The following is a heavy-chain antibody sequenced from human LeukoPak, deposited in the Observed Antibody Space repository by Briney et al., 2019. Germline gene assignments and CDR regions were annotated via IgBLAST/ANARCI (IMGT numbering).Heavy chain of an antibody. V-gene: IGHV3-23*01. D-gene: IGHD1-14*01. J-gene: IGHJ4*02. CDR2: ITDSGSST. Sequence: PGGSLRLSCAASGFTFSSYTMTWVRQAPGKGLEYVSTITDSGSSTYYADSVKGGFTISRDNSKNTLYLQMNSLRAEDTAVYYCAKLIKELDQNLDYWGQGTLVTVSS. CDR3: AKLIKELDQNLDY. CDR1: GFTFSSYT.